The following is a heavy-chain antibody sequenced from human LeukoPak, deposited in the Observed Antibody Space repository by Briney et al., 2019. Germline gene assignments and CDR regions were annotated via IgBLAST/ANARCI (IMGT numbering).Heavy chain of an antibody. CDR2: IRYDGSNK. CDR1: GFTFSSYA. CDR3: ARDPPAYCSSTSCYPPYYYYGMDV. D-gene: IGHD2-2*01. Sequence: GGSLRLSCAASGFTFSSYAMSWVRQAPGKGLEWVAIIRYDGSNKYYADSVKGRFTISRDNSKNTLYLQMNSLRAEDTAVYYCARDPPAYCSSTSCYPPYYYYGMDVWGQGTTATVSS. V-gene: IGHV3-33*08. J-gene: IGHJ6*02.